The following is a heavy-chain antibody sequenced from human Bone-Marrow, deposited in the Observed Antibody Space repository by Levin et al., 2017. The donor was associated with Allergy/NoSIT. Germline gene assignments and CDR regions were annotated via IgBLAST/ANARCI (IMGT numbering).Heavy chain of an antibody. Sequence: GGSLRLSCAVSGFTFRNYAMHWVRQAPGRGLEWVAFISLDGKTQYYADSVKGRFTVSRDNSNNTLHLQMNSLRVEDTAIYYCAKDTYTCSGGSCYFFDYWGQGALVTVSS. J-gene: IGHJ4*02. CDR1: GFTFRNYA. D-gene: IGHD2-15*01. CDR3: AKDTYTCSGGSCYFFDY. CDR2: ISLDGKTQ. V-gene: IGHV3-30*18.